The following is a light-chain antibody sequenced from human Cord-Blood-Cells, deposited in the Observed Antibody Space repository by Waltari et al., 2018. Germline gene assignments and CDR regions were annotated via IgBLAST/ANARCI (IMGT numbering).Light chain of an antibody. J-gene: IGKJ2*01. V-gene: IGKV3-20*01. Sequence: EIVLTQSPGTPSLSPGDRATLSCRASQSVSSSYLAWYQQKPGQAPRLLIYGASSRATGIPDRFSGSGSGTDFTLTISRLEPEDFAVYYCQQYGSSPMYTFGQGTKLEIK. CDR1: QSVSSSY. CDR2: GAS. CDR3: QQYGSSPMYT.